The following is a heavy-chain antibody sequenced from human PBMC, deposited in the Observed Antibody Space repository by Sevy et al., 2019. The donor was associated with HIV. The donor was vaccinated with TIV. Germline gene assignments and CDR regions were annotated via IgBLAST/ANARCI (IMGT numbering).Heavy chain of an antibody. J-gene: IGHJ6*02. V-gene: IGHV3-7*01. CDR2: IKDDGSEK. CDR3: AKFKKRPNVWLAGGLDV. CDR1: GFIVNNYW. D-gene: IGHD3-16*01. Sequence: GGSLRLSCVASGFIVNNYWMTWVRQAPGKGLEWVANIKDDGSEKYYVGSVKGRFTISRDDAENSLFLQMNRLRVEDTAVYYCAKFKKRPNVWLAGGLDVWGQGTTVTVSS.